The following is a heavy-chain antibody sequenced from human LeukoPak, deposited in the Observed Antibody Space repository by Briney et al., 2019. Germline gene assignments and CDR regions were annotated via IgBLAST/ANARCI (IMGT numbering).Heavy chain of an antibody. CDR2: ISGSGSPI. J-gene: IGHJ3*01. V-gene: IGHV3-11*04. CDR3: ARIRSEAFDL. CDR1: GFTFSDYY. Sequence: NPGGSLTLSCAASGFTFSDYYMHWIRQAPGKGGEWVSYISGSGSPIYYADSVKGRFTSSRDNAKNSLYLQMNSLRAEDTAVYYCARIRSEAFDLWGQGTMVTVSS.